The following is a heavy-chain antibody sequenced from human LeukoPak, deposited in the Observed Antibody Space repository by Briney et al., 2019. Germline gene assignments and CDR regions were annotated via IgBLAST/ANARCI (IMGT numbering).Heavy chain of an antibody. CDR2: ISSSGSTI. Sequence: PGGSLRLSCAASGFTFSDYYMSWIRQAPGKGLEWVSYISSSGSTIYYADSVKGRFTISRDNAKNSLYLKMNSLRAEDTAVYYCATTLREGAFDIWGQGTMVTVSS. CDR3: ATTLREGAFDI. J-gene: IGHJ3*02. V-gene: IGHV3-11*01. D-gene: IGHD3-10*01. CDR1: GFTFSDYY.